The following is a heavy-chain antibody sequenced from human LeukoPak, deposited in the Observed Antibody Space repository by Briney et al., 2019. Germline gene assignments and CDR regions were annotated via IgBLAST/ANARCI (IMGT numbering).Heavy chain of an antibody. CDR3: ARALDAFDI. J-gene: IGHJ3*02. CDR1: GFTLSSYS. V-gene: IGHV3-21*01. CDR2: ISSSSSYI. Sequence: GGSLRLSCAASGFTLSSYSMNWVRQAPGKGLEWVSSISSSSSYIYCADSVKGRFTISRDNAKNSLYLQMNSLRAEDTAVYYCARALDAFDIWGQGTMVTVSS.